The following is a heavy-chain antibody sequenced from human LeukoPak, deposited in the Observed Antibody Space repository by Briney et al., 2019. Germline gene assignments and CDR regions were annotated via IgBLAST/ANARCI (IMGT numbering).Heavy chain of an antibody. Sequence: ASVKVSCKASGYTFTGYYMHWVRQAPGQGLEWMGWINANSGDTKYAQKFQGRVTMTRDASISTAYMELSRLRSDDTAMYYCAREISGYSDYWGQGTLVTVSS. V-gene: IGHV1-2*02. CDR3: AREISGYSDY. CDR1: GYTFTGYY. D-gene: IGHD3-22*01. CDR2: INANSGDT. J-gene: IGHJ4*02.